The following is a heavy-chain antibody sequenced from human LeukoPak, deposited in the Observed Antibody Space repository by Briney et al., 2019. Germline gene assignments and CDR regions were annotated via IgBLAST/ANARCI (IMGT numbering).Heavy chain of an antibody. V-gene: IGHV1-18*01. CDR2: ISAYNGNT. CDR3: ARGNTGSSGWYFLLGENKYAFDI. Sequence: ASVKVCCKASGYTFTRYGISWVRQAPGQGLEWMGWISAYNGNTNYAQKLQGRVTMTTDTSTSTAYMELRSLRSDDTAVYYCARGNTGSSGWYFLLGENKYAFDIWGQGTMVTVSS. D-gene: IGHD6-19*01. J-gene: IGHJ3*02. CDR1: GYTFTRYG.